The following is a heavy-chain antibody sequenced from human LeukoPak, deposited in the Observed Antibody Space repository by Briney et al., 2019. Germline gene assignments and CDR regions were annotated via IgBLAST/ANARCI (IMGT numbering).Heavy chain of an antibody. CDR3: ARHSSTRAFDY. Sequence: ASVKVSCKGSGYTFTGYYMHWVRQAPGQGLEWMGWINPNSGDTNYAQKFQGRVTMTRDTSISTLYMELSRLTSDDTAVYYCARHSSTRAFDYWGQETLVTVSS. CDR2: INPNSGDT. V-gene: IGHV1-2*02. CDR1: GYTFTGYY. J-gene: IGHJ4*02. D-gene: IGHD6-13*01.